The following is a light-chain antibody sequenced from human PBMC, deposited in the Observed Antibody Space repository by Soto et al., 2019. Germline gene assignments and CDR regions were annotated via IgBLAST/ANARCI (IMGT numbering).Light chain of an antibody. CDR3: CSYAGSYTWV. V-gene: IGLV2-11*01. J-gene: IGLJ2*01. CDR2: DVS. Sequence: QSALTQPRSVSGSPGQSVTISCTGTSSDVGGYNYVSWYQQHPGKAPNLMIYDVSKRPSGVPDRFSGSKSGNTTSLTISGVQAEDEADYYCCSYAGSYTWVFGGGTKLTVL. CDR1: SSDVGGYNY.